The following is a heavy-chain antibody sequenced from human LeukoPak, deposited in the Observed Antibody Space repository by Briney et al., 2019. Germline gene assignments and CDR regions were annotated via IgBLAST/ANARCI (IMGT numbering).Heavy chain of an antibody. J-gene: IGHJ5*02. CDR1: GYTFTSYD. CDR3: ARDPDYYDSSLSLGFDP. D-gene: IGHD3-22*01. V-gene: IGHV1-8*01. CDR2: MNPNSGNT. Sequence: ASVKVSCKASGYTFTSYDINWVRQATGQGLEWMGWMNPNSGNTGYAQKFQGRVTITRNTSISTAYMELSSLRSEDTAVYYCARDPDYYDSSLSLGFDPWGQGTLVTVSS.